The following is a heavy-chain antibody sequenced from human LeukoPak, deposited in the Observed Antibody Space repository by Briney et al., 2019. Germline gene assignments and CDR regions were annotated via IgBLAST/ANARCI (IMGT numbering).Heavy chain of an antibody. V-gene: IGHV3-33*01. D-gene: IGHD6-13*01. J-gene: IGHJ6*03. CDR2: IWYDGSNK. CDR3: ARDGSSSWYYYYMDV. Sequence: GGSLRLSCAASGFTFSSYGMHWVRQAPGKGLEWVAVIWYDGSNKYYADSVKGRFTISRDNSKNTLYLQMNSLRAEDTAVYHCARDGSSSWYYYYMDVWGKGTTVTVSS. CDR1: GFTFSSYG.